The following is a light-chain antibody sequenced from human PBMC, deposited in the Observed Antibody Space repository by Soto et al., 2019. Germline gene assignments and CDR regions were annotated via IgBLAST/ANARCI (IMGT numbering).Light chain of an antibody. J-gene: IGKJ2*01. CDR1: QSVSTSN. Sequence: EIVLTQSPGTLSWSPGERATLSCRASQSVSTSNLAWYQQEPGQPPRLLIYAASRRATGIPDRFSGSGSGTEFTLTIRRLEPEDFAVYYCQQYGTSPYTFGRGTKVDIK. CDR3: QQYGTSPYT. CDR2: AAS. V-gene: IGKV3-20*01.